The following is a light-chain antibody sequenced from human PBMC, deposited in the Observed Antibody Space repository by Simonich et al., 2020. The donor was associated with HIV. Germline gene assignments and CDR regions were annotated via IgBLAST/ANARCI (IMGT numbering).Light chain of an antibody. Sequence: DIQMIQSPSSLSASVGDRVTITCRASQTISSYLNWYQQKPGKAPKLLIYAASSLPSGVPSRFSGSGSGTDFTLTISSLQPEDFATYYCQQSFSTPLTFGGGTKVEIK. J-gene: IGKJ4*01. CDR1: QTISSY. CDR2: AAS. CDR3: QQSFSTPLT. V-gene: IGKV1-39*01.